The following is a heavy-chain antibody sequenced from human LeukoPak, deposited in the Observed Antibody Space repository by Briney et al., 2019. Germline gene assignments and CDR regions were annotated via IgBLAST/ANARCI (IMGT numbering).Heavy chain of an antibody. CDR3: SKDLRSHPRWPGAFDY. J-gene: IGHJ4*02. CDR1: GVTFSFSG. V-gene: IGHV3-30*18. CDR2: ISYDGSNK. D-gene: IGHD5-24*01. Sequence: PGGSLRLSCAASGVTFSFSGMHCVRQAPGKGLEWVALISYDGSNKYYADSVKGRFTISRDNSKNTLYLQMNSLRAEDTAVYYCSKDLRSHPRWPGAFDYWGQGTLVTVSS.